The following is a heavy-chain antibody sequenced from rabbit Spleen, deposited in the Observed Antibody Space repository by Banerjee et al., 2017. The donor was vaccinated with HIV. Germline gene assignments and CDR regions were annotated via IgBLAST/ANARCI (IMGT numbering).Heavy chain of an antibody. V-gene: IGHV1S45*01. D-gene: IGHD8-1*01. J-gene: IGHJ6*01. CDR1: GFSFTDKDV. CDR3: ARDTGSSFSTYGMDL. Sequence: QEQLVESGGGLVQPEGSLTLTCKASGFSFTDKDVMCWVRQAPGKGLEWIGCINTITGKTVYATWAKGRFTISRASSTTVTLQMTSLTAADTATYFCARDTGSSFSTYGMDLWGPGTLVTVS. CDR2: INTITGKT.